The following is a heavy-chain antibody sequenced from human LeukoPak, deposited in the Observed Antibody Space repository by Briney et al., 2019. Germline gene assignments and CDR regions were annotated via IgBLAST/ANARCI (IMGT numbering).Heavy chain of an antibody. CDR2: MNPNSGNT. CDR1: GYTFTSYD. J-gene: IGHJ6*03. Sequence: ASVKVSCKASGYTFTSYDINWVRQATGQGLEWMGWMNPNSGNTGYAQKFQGRVTMTRNTSISTAYMEPSSLRSEDTAVYYCAIGLPVVAATPDYYYYMDVWGKGTTVTISS. D-gene: IGHD2-15*01. V-gene: IGHV1-8*01. CDR3: AIGLPVVAATPDYYYYMDV.